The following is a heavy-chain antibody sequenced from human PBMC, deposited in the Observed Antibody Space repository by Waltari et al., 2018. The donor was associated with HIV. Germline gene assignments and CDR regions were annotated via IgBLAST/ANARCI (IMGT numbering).Heavy chain of an antibody. J-gene: IGHJ3*01. Sequence: EVQVVESGGGLVKPGGSLRVCCASCILTFEDVWMTWVRQAPGKGLEWVGRIKSKRDGGATDYAASVKGRFVISRDDSQNTLYLQMSGLRTEDTAMYYCTTGGYPTEAFDVWGQGTMVTVSP. CDR1: ILTFEDVW. V-gene: IGHV3-15*01. D-gene: IGHD5-12*01. CDR3: TTGGYPTEAFDV. CDR2: IKSKRDGGAT.